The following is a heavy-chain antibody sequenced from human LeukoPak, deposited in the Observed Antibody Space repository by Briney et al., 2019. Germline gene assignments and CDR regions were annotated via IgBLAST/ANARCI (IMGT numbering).Heavy chain of an antibody. CDR2: ISGSGGST. D-gene: IGHD6-13*01. CDR3: VAPGIAAAGTSNLADY. CDR1: GFTFSSYA. V-gene: IGHV3-23*01. J-gene: IGHJ4*02. Sequence: LSGGSLRLSCAASGFTFSSYAMSWVRQAPGKGLEWVSAISGSGGSTYYADSVKGRFTISRDNSKNTLYLQMNSLRAEDTAVYYCVAPGIAAAGTSNLADYWGQGTLVTVSS.